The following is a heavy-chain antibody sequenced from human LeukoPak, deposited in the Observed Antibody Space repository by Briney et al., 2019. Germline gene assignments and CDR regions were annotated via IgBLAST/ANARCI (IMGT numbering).Heavy chain of an antibody. Sequence: SETLSLTCTVSGGSISSSSYYWGWIRQPPGKGLEWIGSIYYSGSTYYNPSLKSRVTISVDTSKNQFSLKLSSVTAADTAVYYCARLWSVAFDIWGQGTMVTVSS. CDR1: GGSISSSSYY. CDR2: IYYSGST. V-gene: IGHV4-39*01. CDR3: ARLWSVAFDI. J-gene: IGHJ3*02. D-gene: IGHD3-16*01.